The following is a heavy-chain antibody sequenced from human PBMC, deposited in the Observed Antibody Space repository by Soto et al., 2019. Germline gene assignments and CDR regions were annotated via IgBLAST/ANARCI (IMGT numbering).Heavy chain of an antibody. D-gene: IGHD1-26*01. J-gene: IGHJ4*02. CDR2: IDWDDDK. Sequence: SGPTLVNPTQTLTLTCTFSGFSLSTSGMRVSWIRQPPGKALEWLARIDWDDDKFYSTSLKTRLTISKDTSKNQVVLTMTNMDPVDTPTYYCAGDRGSYSYFDYWGKGTLVPVSS. CDR3: AGDRGSYSYFDY. V-gene: IGHV2-70*04. CDR1: GFSLSTSGMR.